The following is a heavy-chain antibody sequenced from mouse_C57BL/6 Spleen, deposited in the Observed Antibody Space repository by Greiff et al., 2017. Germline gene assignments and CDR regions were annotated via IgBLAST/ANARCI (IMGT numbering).Heavy chain of an antibody. Sequence: EVQLQQSGPELVKPGASVKISCKASGYTFTDYYMNRVKQSHGKSLEWIGDINPNNGGTSYNQKFKGKATLTVDKSSSTAYMELRSLTSEDSAVYYCARNPPYGSSPFAYWGQGTLVTVSA. CDR1: GYTFTDYY. CDR3: ARNPPYGSSPFAY. CDR2: INPNNGGT. J-gene: IGHJ3*01. V-gene: IGHV1-26*01. D-gene: IGHD1-1*01.